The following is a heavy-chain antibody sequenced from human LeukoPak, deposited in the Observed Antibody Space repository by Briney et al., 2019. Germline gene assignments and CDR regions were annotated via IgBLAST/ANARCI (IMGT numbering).Heavy chain of an antibody. CDR2: HGNVGDYT. CDR1: GFTFSDYY. V-gene: IGHV3-11*06. CDR3: AIGGGRYYIDY. J-gene: IGHJ4*02. Sequence: GGSLRLFCAASGFTFSDYYMSWIRQAPGKGREWVSYHGNVGDYTNYAESVKGRFTISRDNAKNSLQLQMNSLRDEDTAVYYSAIGGGRYYIDYWGQGTLVTVSS. D-gene: IGHD1-26*01.